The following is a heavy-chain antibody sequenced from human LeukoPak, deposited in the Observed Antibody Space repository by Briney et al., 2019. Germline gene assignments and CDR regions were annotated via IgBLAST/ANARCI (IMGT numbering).Heavy chain of an antibody. V-gene: IGHV3-30*18. CDR2: ISSDGSNK. Sequence: GGSLRLSCAASGFTFSSYGIHWVRQAPGKGLEWVAVISSDGSNKYYADSVKGRFTISRDNSKNTLYLQMNSLRAEDTAVYYCAKQARRAYYYGSGTYARSHYFDYWGQGTLVTVSS. CDR3: AKQARRAYYYGSGTYARSHYFDY. CDR1: GFTFSSYG. J-gene: IGHJ4*02. D-gene: IGHD3-10*01.